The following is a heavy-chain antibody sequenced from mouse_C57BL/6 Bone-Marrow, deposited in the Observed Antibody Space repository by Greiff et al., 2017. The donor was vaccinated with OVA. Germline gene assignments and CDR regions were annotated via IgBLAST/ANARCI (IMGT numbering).Heavy chain of an antibody. V-gene: IGHV1-55*01. CDR2: IYPGSGST. D-gene: IGHD1-1*01. Sequence: QVQLQQPGAELVKPGASVKMSCKASGYTFTSYWITWVKQRPGQGLEWIGDIYPGSGSTNYNEKFKSKATLTVDTSSSTAYMQLSSLTSEDSAVYYCESRGSSYWYFDVWGTGTTVTVSS. J-gene: IGHJ1*03. CDR1: GYTFTSYW. CDR3: ESRGSSYWYFDV.